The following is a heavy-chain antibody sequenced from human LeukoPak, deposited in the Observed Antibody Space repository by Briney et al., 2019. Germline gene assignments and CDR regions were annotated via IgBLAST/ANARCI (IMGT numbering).Heavy chain of an antibody. J-gene: IGHJ6*03. Sequence: PSETLSLTCTVSGYSISSGYYWGWIRQPPGKGLEWIGSIYHSGSTYCKPSLKSRLTISVDTSKNQFSVNLSSVTAADTAVYYCARVGCSGGSCYRLRYYMDVWGKGTTVTVSS. CDR1: GYSISSGYY. CDR2: IYHSGST. CDR3: ARVGCSGGSCYRLRYYMDV. D-gene: IGHD2-15*01. V-gene: IGHV4-38-2*02.